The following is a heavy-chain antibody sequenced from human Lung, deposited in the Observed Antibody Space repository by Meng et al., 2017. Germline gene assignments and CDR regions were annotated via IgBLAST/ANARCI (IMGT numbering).Heavy chain of an antibody. J-gene: IGHJ4*02. CDR1: GFTFTSYA. CDR2: ISSSNTRT. Sequence: GESLKISCAASGFTFTSYAMSWVRQAPGKGLGWVSAISSSNTRTYYEDSVKGRFTISRDNSKNTLYLQMNSLRADDTAVYYCAKSLKSYGSGSSYDYWGQGTLVTVSS. CDR3: AKSLKSYGSGSSYDY. D-gene: IGHD3-10*01. V-gene: IGHV3-23*01.